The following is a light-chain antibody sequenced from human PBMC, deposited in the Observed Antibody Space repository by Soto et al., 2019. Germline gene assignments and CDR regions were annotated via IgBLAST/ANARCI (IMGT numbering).Light chain of an antibody. J-gene: IGLJ1*01. CDR1: SSDVGAYNY. V-gene: IGLV2-14*01. Sequence: QSALTQPASVSGPPGQSITNSCTGTSSDVGAYNYVSWYQHHPGKAPRLVIYDVTNRPSGISDRFSGSKSGNTASLTISGLLAEDEADYYCTSYTSISTYVFGTGTKVTVL. CDR2: DVT. CDR3: TSYTSISTYV.